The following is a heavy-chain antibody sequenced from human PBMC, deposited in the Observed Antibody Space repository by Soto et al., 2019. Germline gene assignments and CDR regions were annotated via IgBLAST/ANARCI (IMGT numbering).Heavy chain of an antibody. CDR3: AKSPQWVANGCMDV. D-gene: IGHD1-26*01. Sequence: QVQLVESGGGVVQPGGSLRLSCAASGFTFSSYGVHWVRQAPGKGLEWVAVISNDGIKKNYGESAKGRFTISRDTSKNTLYLQMNSLKTEDTAVYYCAKSPQWVANGCMDVWGQGTTVTVSS. CDR1: GFTFSSYG. CDR2: ISNDGIKK. J-gene: IGHJ6*02. V-gene: IGHV3-30*18.